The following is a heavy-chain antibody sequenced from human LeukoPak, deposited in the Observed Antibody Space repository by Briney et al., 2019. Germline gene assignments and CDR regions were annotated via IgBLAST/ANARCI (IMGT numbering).Heavy chain of an antibody. V-gene: IGHV3-21*01. D-gene: IGHD4-17*01. CDR3: ARALTVTTVWFDP. Sequence: NPGGSLRLSCAASGFTFSSYSMNLVRQAPGKGLEWVSSISSSSSYIYYADSVKGRFTISRDNAKNSLYLQMNSLRAEDTAVYYCARALTVTTVWFDPWGQGTLVTVSS. CDR1: GFTFSSYS. J-gene: IGHJ5*02. CDR2: ISSSSSYI.